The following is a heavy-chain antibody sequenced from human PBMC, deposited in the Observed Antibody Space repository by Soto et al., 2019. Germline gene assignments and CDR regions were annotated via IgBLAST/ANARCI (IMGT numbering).Heavy chain of an antibody. CDR2: ISGSGGST. J-gene: IGHJ3*02. CDR3: GSDSRGYFSTFNM. Sequence: HPGGSLRLSCAASGLTFSSYAMSWVRQAPGKGLEWVSAISGSGGSTYYADSVKGRFTISRDISKNTLYLQMDNLTAEDTAVYYCGSDSRGYFSTFNMWGQGTMVTVSS. V-gene: IGHV3-23*01. D-gene: IGHD3-22*01. CDR1: GLTFSSYA.